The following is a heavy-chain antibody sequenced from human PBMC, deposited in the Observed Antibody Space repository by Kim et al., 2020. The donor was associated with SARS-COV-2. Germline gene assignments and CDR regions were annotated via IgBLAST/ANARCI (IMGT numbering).Heavy chain of an antibody. Sequence: ASVKVSCKVSGYTLTELSMHWVRQAPGKGLEWMGGFDPEDGETTYAQKCQGRVTMTEDTSTDTAYMELSSLRSEDTAVYYCATSCSITSCHWFDPWGQGTLVTVSS. D-gene: IGHD2-2*01. J-gene: IGHJ5*02. CDR3: ATSCSITSCHWFDP. CDR1: GYTLTELS. V-gene: IGHV1-24*01. CDR2: FDPEDGET.